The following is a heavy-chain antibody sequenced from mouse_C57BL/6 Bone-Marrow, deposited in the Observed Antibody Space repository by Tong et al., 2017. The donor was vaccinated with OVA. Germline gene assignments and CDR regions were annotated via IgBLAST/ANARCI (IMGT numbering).Heavy chain of an antibody. CDR3: ARDYYGSSWGYYFDY. D-gene: IGHD1-1*01. CDR1: GYTFTEYT. CDR2: VNPNNGGT. V-gene: IGHV1-22*01. J-gene: IGHJ2*01. Sequence: EVQLQESGPELVKPGASVKMSCKTSGYTFTEYTMHWVKQSHGKSLEWIGRVNPNNGGTSYNQKFKSKATLTVDKSSSTAYMQLSSLTSEDSAVYYCARDYYGSSWGYYFDYWGQGTTLTVSS.